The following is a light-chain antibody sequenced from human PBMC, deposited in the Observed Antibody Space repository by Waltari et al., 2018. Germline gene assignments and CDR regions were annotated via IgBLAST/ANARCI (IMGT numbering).Light chain of an antibody. Sequence: SPGLTQPPSVSVSPGQTAIITCSGDESADKYIYWFQQKSGQPPVVVIRRNTGRPAGIPSRVCASDSGTTGALVLSGVQAEDEDEYDYQSADDSGDHVLFGGGTKLTVL. CDR3: QSADDSGDHVL. CDR2: RNT. J-gene: IGLJ2*01. CDR1: ESADKY. V-gene: IGLV3-25*03.